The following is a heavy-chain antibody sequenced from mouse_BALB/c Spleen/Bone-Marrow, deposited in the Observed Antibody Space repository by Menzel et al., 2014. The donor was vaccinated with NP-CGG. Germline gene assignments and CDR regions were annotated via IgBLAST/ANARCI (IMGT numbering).Heavy chain of an antibody. D-gene: IGHD1-1*01. CDR3: AREGRGYYGSSGAAMDY. Sequence: QVPLQQSGPGLVAPSQSLSISCTVSGFSLTSYGGHWVRQPPGQGLEWLGAIWGGGGPNYNSALMSRLTISKDNSKSQVFLKMNSLQTDDTAMYYCAREGRGYYGSSGAAMDYWGQGTKVTVSS. CDR2: IWGGGGP. CDR1: GFSLTSYG. J-gene: IGHJ4*01. V-gene: IGHV2-9*02.